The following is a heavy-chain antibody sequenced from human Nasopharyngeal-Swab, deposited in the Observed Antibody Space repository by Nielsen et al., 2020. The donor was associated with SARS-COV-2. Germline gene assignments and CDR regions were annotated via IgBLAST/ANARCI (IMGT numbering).Heavy chain of an antibody. D-gene: IGHD1-26*01. J-gene: IGHJ4*02. V-gene: IGHV3-21*01. CDR3: ARVWELLSFDY. CDR2: ISSSSSYI. Sequence: GESLKISCAASGFTFSSYTMNWVRQAPGKGLEWVSSISSSSSYIYYADSAKGRFTISRDNAKNSLYQQMNSLRDEDTAVYYCARVWELLSFDYWGQGTLVTVSS. CDR1: GFTFSSYT.